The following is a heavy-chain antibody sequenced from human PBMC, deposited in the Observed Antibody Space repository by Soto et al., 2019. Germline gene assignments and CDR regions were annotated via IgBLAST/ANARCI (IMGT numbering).Heavy chain of an antibody. Sequence: GGALRLSCGATGFSLGNYGMHWVRQAPGKGLEWISDSSPRGDTIYYADSVEGRFTISRDNARNSLSLHMSSLRDEDSALYYCAKGPHTNVGWPYYFESWGQGVPVTVSS. CDR1: GFSLGNYG. V-gene: IGHV3-48*02. J-gene: IGHJ4*02. CDR2: SSPRGDTI. CDR3: AKGPHTNVGWPYYFES. D-gene: IGHD6-19*01.